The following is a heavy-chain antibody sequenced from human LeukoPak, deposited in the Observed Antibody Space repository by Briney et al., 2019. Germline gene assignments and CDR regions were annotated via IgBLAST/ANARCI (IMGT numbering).Heavy chain of an antibody. Sequence: GGSLRLSCTASGFTFSTYAMSWVRQAPGRGLEWVSALSGSGVYTYYADPVKGRFTISRDNSENTLYLQMNSLRAEDTAIYYCAKGWEYSSGFDYWGQGTLVTVSS. D-gene: IGHD6-19*01. CDR3: AKGWEYSSGFDY. V-gene: IGHV3-23*01. J-gene: IGHJ4*02. CDR1: GFTFSTYA. CDR2: LSGSGVYT.